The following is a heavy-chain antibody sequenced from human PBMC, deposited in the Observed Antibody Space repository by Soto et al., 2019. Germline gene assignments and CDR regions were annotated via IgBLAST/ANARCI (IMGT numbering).Heavy chain of an antibody. V-gene: IGHV3-30-3*01. J-gene: IGHJ5*02. Sequence: QVQLVESGGGVVQPGRSLRLSCAASGFTFSTHAMHWVRQAPGKGLECVAIVSFDGSNKYYADSVKGRFNISRDNSKNTLYLQMRGLTPEDKAFYYCARDQTGITTAGGGRIDRWGQGTLVTVSS. CDR2: VSFDGSNK. CDR3: ARDQTGITTAGGGRIDR. CDR1: GFTFSTHA. D-gene: IGHD6-13*01.